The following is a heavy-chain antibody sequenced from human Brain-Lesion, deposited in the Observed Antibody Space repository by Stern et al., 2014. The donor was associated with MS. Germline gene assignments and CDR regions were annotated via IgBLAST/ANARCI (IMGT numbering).Heavy chain of an antibody. J-gene: IGHJ6*02. CDR1: GGSISSGGYY. Sequence: QVQLQESGPGLVKPSQTLSLSCTVSGGSISSGGYYWSWIRQPAGKGLEWIGRIFNSGSTSYNPSPKSRGTISIEPAKHHFSLRINSMTAADTAVYYCARGRVVPGFQYYATDVWGQGTTVIVSS. D-gene: IGHD2-2*01. CDR3: ARGRVVPGFQYYATDV. CDR2: IFNSGST. V-gene: IGHV4-61*02.